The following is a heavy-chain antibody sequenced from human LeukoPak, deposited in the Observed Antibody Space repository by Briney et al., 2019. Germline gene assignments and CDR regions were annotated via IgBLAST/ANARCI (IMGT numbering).Heavy chain of an antibody. Sequence: GGSLRLSCAASGFTFSSYGMHWVRQAPGKGLEWVAVISYDGSNKYYADSVKGRFTISRDSSKNTLFLQMNSLRAEDTAVYYCAKDPGDGYNYYYFDYWGQGTLVTVSS. CDR3: AKDPGDGYNYYYFDY. D-gene: IGHD5-24*01. CDR1: GFTFSSYG. CDR2: ISYDGSNK. J-gene: IGHJ4*02. V-gene: IGHV3-30*18.